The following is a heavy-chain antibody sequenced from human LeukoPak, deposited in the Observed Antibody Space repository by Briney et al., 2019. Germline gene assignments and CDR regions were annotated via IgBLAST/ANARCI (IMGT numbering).Heavy chain of an antibody. D-gene: IGHD3-10*01. J-gene: IGHJ4*02. CDR1: GFTFSSYA. CDR3: AKDLTMVRGVLDY. Sequence: GGSLRLSXAASGFTFSSYAMSWVRQAPGKGLEWVSAISGSGGSTYYADSVKGRFTISRDNSKNTLYLQMNSLRAEDTAVYYCAKDLTMVRGVLDYWGQGTLVTVSS. V-gene: IGHV3-23*01. CDR2: ISGSGGST.